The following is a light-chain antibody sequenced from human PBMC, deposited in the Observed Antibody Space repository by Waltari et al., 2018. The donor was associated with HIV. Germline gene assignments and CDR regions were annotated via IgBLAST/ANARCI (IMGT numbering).Light chain of an antibody. CDR3: QSYDTSLGGWV. V-gene: IGLV1-40*01. Sequence: QSVLTQPPSVSGAPGQRVTISCTGSRTNIRAGYDVHWYQQLPGTAPKLRIFRNVNRPSGVRDRFSGSKSGTSASLAITGLQAEDEADFYCQSYDTSLGGWVFGGGTKLTVL. J-gene: IGLJ3*02. CDR1: RTNIRAGYD. CDR2: RNV.